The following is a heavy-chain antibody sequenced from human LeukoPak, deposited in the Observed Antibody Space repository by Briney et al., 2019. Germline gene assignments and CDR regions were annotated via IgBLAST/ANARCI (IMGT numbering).Heavy chain of an antibody. V-gene: IGHV3-74*01. CDR3: ARDYDFWSGYPRSGYGMDV. CDR1: GFTFSSYW. CDR2: INGDGRST. J-gene: IGHJ6*02. Sequence: GGSLRLSCAASGFTFSSYWMHWVRQAPGKGLVWVSRINGDGRSTTYADSAKGRFTISRDNAKNTLYLQMNSLRAEDTAVYYCARDYDFWSGYPRSGYGMDVWGQGTTVTVSS. D-gene: IGHD3-3*01.